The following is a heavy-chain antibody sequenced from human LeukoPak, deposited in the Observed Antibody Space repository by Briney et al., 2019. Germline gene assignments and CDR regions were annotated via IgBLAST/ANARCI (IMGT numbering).Heavy chain of an antibody. CDR3: AKGRRVDADDHFDY. V-gene: IGHV1-18*01. D-gene: IGHD1-1*01. CDR2: ISVDNDKT. CDR1: GYTFTSYD. Sequence: GASVKVSCKASGYTFTSYDINWVRQAPGQGLEWMGWISVDNDKTNYAQKLQGRVTMTTDSSTSTAYMELRTLISDDTAVYYCAKGRRVDADDHFDYWGQGTLVTVSS. J-gene: IGHJ4*02.